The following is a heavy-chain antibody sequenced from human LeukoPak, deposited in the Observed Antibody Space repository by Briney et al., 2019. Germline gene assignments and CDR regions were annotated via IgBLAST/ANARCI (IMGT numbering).Heavy chain of an antibody. Sequence: PGGSLRLSCAASGFPFRSCWVTWLRQAPGKRVEWVANINQDGSKEYYLDSVKRRFTISRDNDKNSLYLQVNSLRAEDTAVYYCAKGGYINAYDYWGEGTLVTVSS. D-gene: IGHD5-18*01. J-gene: IGHJ4*02. CDR2: INQDGSKE. CDR1: GFPFRSCW. CDR3: AKGGYINAYDY. V-gene: IGHV3-7*01.